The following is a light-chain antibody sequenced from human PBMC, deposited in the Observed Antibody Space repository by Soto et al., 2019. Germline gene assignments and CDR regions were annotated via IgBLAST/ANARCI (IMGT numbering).Light chain of an antibody. CDR1: QIVSYY. CDR2: DAS. V-gene: IGKV3-20*01. Sequence: EIVLTQSAGTLPLSPAERPTLSRSSRQIVSYYLAWYQQKPGQAPRLLINDASSRATGVPDRFSGSGSGTDFTLTISRLESEDFAVYYCQHCQPYGDSPPLTFGGGTKLDIK. CDR3: QHCQPYGDSPPLT. J-gene: IGKJ4*01.